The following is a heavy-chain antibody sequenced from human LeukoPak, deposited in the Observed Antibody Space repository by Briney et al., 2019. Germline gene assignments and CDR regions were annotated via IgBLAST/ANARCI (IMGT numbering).Heavy chain of an antibody. V-gene: IGHV3-23*01. CDR3: AKEVGHRLPFDY. Sequence: GGSLRLSCAASGFTVSNSGMSWVRQAPGKGLEWVSAIGGSGDTTYYADSVKGRFTISRDNSKNTVSLQMNNLRAEDTALYYCAKEVGHRLPFDYWGQGTLVTVSS. CDR2: IGGSGDTT. CDR1: GFTVSNSG. D-gene: IGHD3/OR15-3a*01. J-gene: IGHJ4*02.